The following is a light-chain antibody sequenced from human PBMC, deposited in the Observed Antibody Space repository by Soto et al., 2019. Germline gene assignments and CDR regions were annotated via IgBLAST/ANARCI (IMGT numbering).Light chain of an antibody. J-gene: IGLJ1*01. CDR2: SNN. CDR1: SSNIGSNY. CDR3: AAWDDSLSGFYV. V-gene: IGLV1-47*02. Sequence: QSVLTRPPSASGTPGQRVTISCSGSSSNIGSNYVYWYQQLPGTAPKLLIYSNNQRPSGVPDRFSGSKSGTSASLAISGLRSEDEADYYCAAWDDSLSGFYVFGTGTKLTVL.